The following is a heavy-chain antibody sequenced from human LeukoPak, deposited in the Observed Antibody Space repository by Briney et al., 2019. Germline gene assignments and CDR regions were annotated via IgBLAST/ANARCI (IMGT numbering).Heavy chain of an antibody. Sequence: ASVKVSCKASGYTFTGYYMHWVRQAPGQGLEWMGWINPNSGGTNYAQKFQGRVTMTRDTSISTAYMELSRLRPDDTAVYYCAREWGGAAASYWFDPWGQGTLVTVSS. CDR2: INPNSGGT. D-gene: IGHD6-13*01. CDR3: AREWGGAAASYWFDP. CDR1: GYTFTGYY. J-gene: IGHJ5*02. V-gene: IGHV1-2*02.